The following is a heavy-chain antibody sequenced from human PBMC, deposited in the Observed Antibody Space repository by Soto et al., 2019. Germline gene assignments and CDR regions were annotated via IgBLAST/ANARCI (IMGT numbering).Heavy chain of an antibody. CDR2: ISGSGVRT. D-gene: IGHD6-6*01. CDR3: AKDHAREQFVRGENWFDS. CDR1: GFTFTNYA. Sequence: QSGGSLRLSCTASGFTFTNYAMTWARQAPGKGLEWVSTISGSGVRTYYADSVKGRFTISRDNSKNTLDLQMNSLRAEDTAIYYCAKDHAREQFVRGENWFDSWGQGTLVTVSS. V-gene: IGHV3-23*01. J-gene: IGHJ5*01.